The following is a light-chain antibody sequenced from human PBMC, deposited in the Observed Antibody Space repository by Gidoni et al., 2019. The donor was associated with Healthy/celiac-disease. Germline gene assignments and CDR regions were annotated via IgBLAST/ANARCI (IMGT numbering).Light chain of an antibody. J-gene: IGLJ1*01. Sequence: QSAMTQPAIVSGSPGQSITISCTGTSSDVGSYNLVPWYQQHPGKAPKLMIYEVSKRPSGVSNRFSGSKSGNTASLTISGLQAEDEADYYCCSYAGSSPYVFGTGTKVTVL. V-gene: IGLV2-23*02. CDR2: EVS. CDR1: SSDVGSYNL. CDR3: CSYAGSSPYV.